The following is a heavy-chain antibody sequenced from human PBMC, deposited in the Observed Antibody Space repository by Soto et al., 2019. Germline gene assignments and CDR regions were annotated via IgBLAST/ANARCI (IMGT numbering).Heavy chain of an antibody. V-gene: IGHV4-59*08. CDR1: GGTVSSYY. Sequence: SETLSLTCTVSGGTVSSYYWSWIGQSPGKGLEWIGYIYYSGSTKYKPSLKSRVTISVDTSKNQFSLKLTSATAADTAVYYCARHSNRNYGLYYFDYWGLGALVTVSS. D-gene: IGHD4-4*01. J-gene: IGHJ4*02. CDR2: IYYSGST. CDR3: ARHSNRNYGLYYFDY.